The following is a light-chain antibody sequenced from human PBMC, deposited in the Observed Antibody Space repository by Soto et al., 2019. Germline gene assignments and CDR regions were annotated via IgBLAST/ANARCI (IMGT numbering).Light chain of an antibody. CDR2: ANS. J-gene: IGLJ1*01. Sequence: QSVLTQPPSVSGAPGQRVTLSCTGNSSNIGAGYDVHWYQQLPGTAPKLLIYANSNRPSGVPDRFSGSKSGTSASLAITGLQAEDEADYYCQSYDSRLSGYVFGTGTKVTVL. V-gene: IGLV1-40*01. CDR3: QSYDSRLSGYV. CDR1: SSNIGAGYD.